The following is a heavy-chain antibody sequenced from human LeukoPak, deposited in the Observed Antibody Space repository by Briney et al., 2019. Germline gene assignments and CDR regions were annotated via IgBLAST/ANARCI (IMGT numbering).Heavy chain of an antibody. Sequence: ASVKVSCKASGYTFTSYDINWVRQATGQGLEWMGWMNPNSGNTGYAQKFQGRVTMTRNTSISTAYMELSSLRAEDTAVYYCARDLSDSGSYYGEFDYWGQGTLVTVSS. V-gene: IGHV1-8*01. J-gene: IGHJ4*02. CDR2: MNPNSGNT. D-gene: IGHD1-26*01. CDR1: GYTFTSYD. CDR3: ARDLSDSGSYYGEFDY.